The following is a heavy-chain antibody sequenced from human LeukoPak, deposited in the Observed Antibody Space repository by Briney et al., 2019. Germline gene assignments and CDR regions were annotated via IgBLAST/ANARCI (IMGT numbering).Heavy chain of an antibody. CDR3: ARVVRVTILRGIIRAYGMDV. CDR1: GGSISSSSHY. Sequence: SETLSLTCTVSGGSISSSSHYWGWVRQPPGKGLEWIGSIYYSGGTYDNPSFKSRVTISVDTSKNQLSLKLSSVTAADTAVYYCARVVRVTILRGIIRAYGMDVWGQGTTVTVSS. CDR2: IYYSGGT. J-gene: IGHJ6*02. D-gene: IGHD3-10*01. V-gene: IGHV4-39*07.